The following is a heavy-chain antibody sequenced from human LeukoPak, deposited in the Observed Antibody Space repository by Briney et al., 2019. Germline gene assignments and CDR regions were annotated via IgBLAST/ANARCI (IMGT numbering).Heavy chain of an antibody. CDR3: ARHYHYGSGTYRPFDY. J-gene: IGHJ4*02. D-gene: IGHD3-10*01. V-gene: IGHV4-39*01. CDR1: GGSISSSDYY. CDR2: ISYTGTT. Sequence: SETLSPTCTVSGGSISSSDYYWGWVRQSPGKGLEWLGSISYTGTTFYNPSLQSRVIISVDTSKNEFSLKLNFVTAADTAVFYCARHYHYGSGTYRPFDYWGRGTLVTVSS.